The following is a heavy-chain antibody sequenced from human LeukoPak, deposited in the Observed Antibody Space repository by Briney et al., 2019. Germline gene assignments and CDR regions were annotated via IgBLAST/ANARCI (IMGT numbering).Heavy chain of an antibody. J-gene: IGHJ4*02. D-gene: IGHD4-23*01. CDR3: AREDYGGNSGWDY. V-gene: IGHV3-21*01. CDR2: ISSSSSYI. CDR1: GFTFSSYS. Sequence: GGSLRLSCAASGFTFSSYSMNWVRQAPGKGLEWVSSISSSSSYIYYADSVKGRFTISRDNAKNSLYLQMNSLRAEDPAVYYCAREDYGGNSGWDYWGQGTLVTVSS.